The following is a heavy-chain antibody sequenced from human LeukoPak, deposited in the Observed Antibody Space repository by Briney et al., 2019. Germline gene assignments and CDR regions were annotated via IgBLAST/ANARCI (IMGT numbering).Heavy chain of an antibody. V-gene: IGHV4-4*07. CDR3: ARDNSSGSVYYYYYGMDV. CDR1: GGSISSYY. J-gene: IGHJ6*02. Sequence: SETLSLTCTVSGGSISSYYWSCIRQPAGKGLEWIGRIYTSGSTNYNPSLKSRVTMSVDTSKNQFSLKLSSVTPADTAVYYCARDNSSGSVYYYYYGMDVWGQGTTVTVSS. D-gene: IGHD6-19*01. CDR2: IYTSGST.